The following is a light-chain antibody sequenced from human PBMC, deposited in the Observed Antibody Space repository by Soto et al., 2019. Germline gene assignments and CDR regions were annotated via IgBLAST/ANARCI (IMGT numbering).Light chain of an antibody. CDR3: QQRSNWPT. V-gene: IGKV3-11*01. Sequence: SATMSVSPWESATLSCRASQSVSSNLAWYQQKPGQAPRLLIYDASNRATGIPARFSGSGSGTDFTLTISSLESEDFAIYYCQQRSNWPTFGQGTRLEIK. J-gene: IGKJ5*01. CDR2: DAS. CDR1: QSVSSN.